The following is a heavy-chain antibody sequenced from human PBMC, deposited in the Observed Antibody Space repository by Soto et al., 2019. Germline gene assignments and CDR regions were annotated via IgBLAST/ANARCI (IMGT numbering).Heavy chain of an antibody. CDR1: GGSISSYY. CDR2: IYYSGST. J-gene: IGHJ4*02. D-gene: IGHD2-15*01. V-gene: IGHV4-59*01. CDR3: ARWNGGGTLAFDY. Sequence: TSETLSLTCTVSGGSISSYYWSWIRQPPGKGLEWIGYIYYSGSTNYNPSLKSRVTISVDTSKNQFSLKLSSVTAADTAVYYCARWNGGGTLAFDYWGQGTLVTVSS.